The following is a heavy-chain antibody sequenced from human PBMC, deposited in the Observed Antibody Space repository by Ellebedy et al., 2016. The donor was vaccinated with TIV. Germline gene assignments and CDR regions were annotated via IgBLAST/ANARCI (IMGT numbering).Heavy chain of an antibody. J-gene: IGHJ3*02. CDR2: IKQDGSEK. CDR1: GFTFSSYW. D-gene: IGHD2-15*01. V-gene: IGHV3-7*03. CDR3: ARDVVSVGAFDI. Sequence: GESLKISXAASGFTFSSYWMSWVRQAPGKGLEWVANIKQDGSEKYYVDSVKGRFTISRDNAKNSLYLQMNSLRAEDTAVYYCARDVVSVGAFDIWGQGTMVTVSS.